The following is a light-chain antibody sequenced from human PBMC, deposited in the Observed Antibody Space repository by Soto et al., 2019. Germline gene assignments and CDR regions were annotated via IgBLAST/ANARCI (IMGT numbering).Light chain of an antibody. J-gene: IGKJ1*01. CDR2: GAS. CDR3: QQYGSSGT. CDR1: QSVSNNY. Sequence: EIVLTQSPGKLSLSPGERARLSCRPSQSVSNNYLAWYQQKPGQAPRLLIYGASNRATGIPDRFSGSGSGTDFTLTISRLEPEDFAVYYCQQYGSSGTFGQGTKVDI. V-gene: IGKV3-20*01.